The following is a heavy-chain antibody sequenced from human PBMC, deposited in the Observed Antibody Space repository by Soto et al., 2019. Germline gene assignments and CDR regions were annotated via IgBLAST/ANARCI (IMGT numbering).Heavy chain of an antibody. D-gene: IGHD3-22*01. CDR3: ARVAPYYYDSSGYLWEGYYFDY. J-gene: IGHJ4*02. CDR1: GGSISSYY. V-gene: IGHV4-59*01. Sequence: SETLSLTCTVSGGSISSYYWSWIRQPPGKGLEWIGYVYYSGSTNYNPSLKSRVTISVDTSKNQFSLKLSSVTAADTAVYYCARVAPYYYDSSGYLWEGYYFDYWGQGTLVTVSS. CDR2: VYYSGST.